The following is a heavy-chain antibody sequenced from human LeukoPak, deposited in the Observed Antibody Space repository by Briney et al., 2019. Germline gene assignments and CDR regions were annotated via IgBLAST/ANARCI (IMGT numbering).Heavy chain of an antibody. D-gene: IGHD3-22*01. J-gene: IGHJ4*02. V-gene: IGHV3-30*18. CDR1: GFTFSSFG. CDR3: AKINNYDDY. Sequence: GGSLRLSCAASGFTFSSFGIHWVRQAPGMGLEWVAAISPDGNSDYYTDPVKGRFTVSRDNSKNMIYLQMNSLRGEDSAVYYCAKINNYDDYWGQGTLVTASS. CDR2: ISPDGNSD.